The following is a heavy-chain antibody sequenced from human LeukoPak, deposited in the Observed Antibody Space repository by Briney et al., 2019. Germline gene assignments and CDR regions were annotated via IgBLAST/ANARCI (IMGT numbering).Heavy chain of an antibody. Sequence: AVPVSYKASGGTFSSYAISWVRQAPGQGLEWMGGLIPIFGTAHHAQKFQGRVTITTDESTSTAYMELSSLRSEDTAVYYCARGCSSTSCSPPNYYYYMDVWGKGTTVTVSS. CDR3: ARGCSSTSCSPPNYYYYMDV. CDR1: GGTFSSYA. CDR2: LIPIFGTA. V-gene: IGHV1-69*05. J-gene: IGHJ6*03. D-gene: IGHD2-2*01.